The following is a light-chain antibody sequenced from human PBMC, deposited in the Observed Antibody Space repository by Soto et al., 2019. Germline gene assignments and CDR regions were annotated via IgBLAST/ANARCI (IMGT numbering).Light chain of an antibody. V-gene: IGKV3-20*01. Sequence: EIVLTQSPGTLSLSPGERATLSCRASQSVRSTYLAWYQQKPGLAPRLLIFGVSNRATGIPDRFSGSGSGTDFNLTISSLEPEDFAVYYCQHYGAYPLTFGGGTRVEIK. CDR2: GVS. J-gene: IGKJ4*01. CDR1: QSVRSTY. CDR3: QHYGAYPLT.